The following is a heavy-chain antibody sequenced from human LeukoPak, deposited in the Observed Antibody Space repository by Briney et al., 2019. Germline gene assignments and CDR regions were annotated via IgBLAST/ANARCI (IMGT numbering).Heavy chain of an antibody. D-gene: IGHD3-10*01. Sequence: PGGSLRLSCAASGFTFSGYAMSWVRQAPGKGLQWVSTISRSGDNTYYADSVKGRFTISRGNSKNTLYVQMNSLRAEDTAIYYCAKAGANWFDPWGQGTLVTVSS. CDR1: GFTFSGYA. V-gene: IGHV3-23*01. CDR2: ISRSGDNT. J-gene: IGHJ5*02. CDR3: AKAGANWFDP.